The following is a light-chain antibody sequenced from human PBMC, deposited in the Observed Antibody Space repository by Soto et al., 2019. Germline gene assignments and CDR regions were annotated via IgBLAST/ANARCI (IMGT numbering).Light chain of an antibody. V-gene: IGLV2-14*01. CDR3: SSYTSSSSYV. J-gene: IGLJ1*01. Sequence: QSALTQPASVSGSPGQSITISCTGTSRDVGGYSYVSWYQQHPGKAPKLILSEVSNRPSGISNRFSASKSGDTASLTISGLQADDEAEYYCSSYTSSSSYVFGTGTKVTVL. CDR2: EVS. CDR1: SRDVGGYSY.